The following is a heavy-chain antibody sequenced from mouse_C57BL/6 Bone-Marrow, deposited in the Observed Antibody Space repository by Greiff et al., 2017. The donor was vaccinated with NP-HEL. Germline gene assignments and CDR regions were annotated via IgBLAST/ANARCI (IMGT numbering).Heavy chain of an antibody. CDR3: SIRYGDYVN. V-gene: IGHV6-3*01. CDR1: GFTFSNYW. D-gene: IGHD2-13*01. J-gene: IGHJ2*01. Sequence: EVKLVESGGGLVQPGGSMKLSCVASGFTFSNYWMNWVRQSPGKGLEWVAQIRLKSDNYATHYAVSVKGRFTISSNDSKKSVYLQMNNLRAEDTGIYYCSIRYGDYVNWGQGTTLTVSS. CDR2: IRLKSDNYAT.